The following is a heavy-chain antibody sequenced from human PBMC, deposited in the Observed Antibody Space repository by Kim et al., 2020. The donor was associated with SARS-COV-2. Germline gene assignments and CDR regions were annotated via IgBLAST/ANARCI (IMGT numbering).Heavy chain of an antibody. Sequence: SETLSLTCTVSGYSISSGYYWGWIRQPPGKGLEWIGSIYHSGSTYYNPSLKSRVTISVDTSKNQFSLKLSSVTAADTAVYYCARAPASKDDAFDIWGQGT. CDR2: IYHSGST. CDR1: GYSISSGYY. D-gene: IGHD2-2*01. V-gene: IGHV4-38-2*02. CDR3: ARAPASKDDAFDI. J-gene: IGHJ3*02.